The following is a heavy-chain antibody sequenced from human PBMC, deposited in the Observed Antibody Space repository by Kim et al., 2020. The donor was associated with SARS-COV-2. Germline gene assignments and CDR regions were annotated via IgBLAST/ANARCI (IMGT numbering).Heavy chain of an antibody. CDR3: AKEAAAGRGYFDY. Sequence: GGSLRLSCAASGFTFSSYGMHWVRQSPGKGLEWVAVISYDGSNKYYADSVKGRFTISRDNSKNTLYLQMNSLRAEDTAVYYCAKEAAAGRGYFDYWGQGT. CDR2: ISYDGSNK. J-gene: IGHJ4*02. D-gene: IGHD6-13*01. CDR1: GFTFSSYG. V-gene: IGHV3-30*18.